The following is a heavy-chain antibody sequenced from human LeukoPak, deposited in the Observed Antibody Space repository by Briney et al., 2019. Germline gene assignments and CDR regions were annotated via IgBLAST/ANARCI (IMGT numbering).Heavy chain of an antibody. CDR2: ISMSGSTI. J-gene: IGHJ4*02. CDR3: ARGSTFWGDY. V-gene: IGHV3-11*01. CDR1: GFTFSDYY. Sequence: GGSLRLFCAASGFTFSDYYMSWIRQAPGKGLECVSYISMSGSTIYSADPVKGRLTISRDNAKNSLYLQMNSLRADDTAVYYCARGSTFWGDYWGQGTLVTVSS. D-gene: IGHD3-16*01.